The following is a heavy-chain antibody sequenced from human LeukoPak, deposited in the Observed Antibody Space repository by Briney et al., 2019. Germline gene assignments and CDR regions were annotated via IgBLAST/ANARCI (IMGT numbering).Heavy chain of an antibody. V-gene: IGHV1-69*04. J-gene: IGHJ6*02. CDR3: ASSCSSTSCAGSARYYYYGMDV. CDR1: GGTFSSYA. D-gene: IGHD2-2*01. CDR2: IIPILGIA. Sequence: ASVKVSCKASGGTFSSYAISWVRQAPGQGLEWMGRIIPILGIANYAQKFQGRVTIIADKSTSTAYMELSSLRSEDTAVYYCASSCSSTSCAGSARYYYYGMDVWGQGTTVTVSS.